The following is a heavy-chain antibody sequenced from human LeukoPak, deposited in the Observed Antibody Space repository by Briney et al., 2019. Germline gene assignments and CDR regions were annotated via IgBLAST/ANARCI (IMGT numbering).Heavy chain of an antibody. Sequence: GSLRLSCAASGFTFSSYSMNWVRQPPGKGLEWIGSIYYSGSTYYNPSLKSRVTISVDTSKNQFSLKLSSVTAADTAVYYCARHDYDFWSGPFDPWGQGTLVTVSS. D-gene: IGHD3-3*01. CDR2: IYYSGST. J-gene: IGHJ5*02. CDR1: GFTFSSYSMN. CDR3: ARHDYDFWSGPFDP. V-gene: IGHV4-39*01.